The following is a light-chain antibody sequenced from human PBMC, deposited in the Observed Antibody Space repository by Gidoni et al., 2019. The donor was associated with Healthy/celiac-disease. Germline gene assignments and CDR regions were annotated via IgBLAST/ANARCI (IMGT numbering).Light chain of an antibody. CDR2: DVS. CDR1: SSDVGGYNY. V-gene: IGLV2-14*03. CDR3: SSYTSSSRV. J-gene: IGLJ2*01. Sequence: QSALTQPASVSGSPGQSITISCTGTSSDVGGYNYVSWYQQHPGKAPKLMIYDVSLRSSGVSNRFSGSKSGNTASLTISGLQAEDEADYYCSSYTSSSRVFGGGTKLTVL.